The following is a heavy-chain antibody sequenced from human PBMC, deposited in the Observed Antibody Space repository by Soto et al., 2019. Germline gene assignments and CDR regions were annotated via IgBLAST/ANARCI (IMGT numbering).Heavy chain of an antibody. CDR2: IWYDGSNK. Sequence: QVQLVESGGGVVQPGRSLRLSCAASGFTFSSYGMHWVRQAPGKGLEWVAVIWYDGSNKYYAATVKGRFTISRDNSKNTLYLQMNSLRAEDTAVYYCARGLAGATGGFDYWGQGTLVTVYS. CDR1: GFTFSSYG. D-gene: IGHD6-19*01. V-gene: IGHV3-33*01. CDR3: ARGLAGATGGFDY. J-gene: IGHJ4*02.